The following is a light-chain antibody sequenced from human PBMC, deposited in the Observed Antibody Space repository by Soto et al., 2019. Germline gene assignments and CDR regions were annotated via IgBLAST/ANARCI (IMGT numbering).Light chain of an antibody. CDR2: GAS. CDR3: QQYNNWPIT. J-gene: IGKJ5*01. V-gene: IGKV3D-15*01. CDR1: QSVSSN. Sequence: EKVMTQSSATLSVSPGERATLTCRASQSVSSNLAWYQQKPGQAPRLLIYGASTRATGIPARFSGSGSGTEFTLTISSLQSEDFAVYNCQQYNNWPITFGQGTRLEI.